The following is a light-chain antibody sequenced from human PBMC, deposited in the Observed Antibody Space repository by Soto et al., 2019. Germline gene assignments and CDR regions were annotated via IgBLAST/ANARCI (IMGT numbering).Light chain of an antibody. CDR2: NTN. V-gene: IGLV1-44*01. CDR1: TSNIGSNT. CDR3: ASWDGSLSVL. J-gene: IGLJ3*02. Sequence: QSFLPQPPSASGTPGQRVTISCSGGTSNIGSNTVNWYQQLPGTAPRLLIYNTNLRPAGVPDRFSGSKSGMSASLVISGLRSEDEAYYFCASWDGSLSVLFGRGTKLTVL.